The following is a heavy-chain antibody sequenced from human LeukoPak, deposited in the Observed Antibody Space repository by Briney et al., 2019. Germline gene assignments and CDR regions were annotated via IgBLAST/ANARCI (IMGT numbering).Heavy chain of an antibody. J-gene: IGHJ4*02. D-gene: IGHD6-6*01. CDR1: GYSISSGYY. CDR3: ARGSRGRDAARPFYLTPDY. Sequence: SETLSLTCTVSGYSISSGYYWGWIRQPPGKGLEWIGSIYHSGSTYYNPSLKSRVTISVDTSKNQFSLKLSSVTAADTAVYYCARGSRGRDAARPFYLTPDYWGQGTLVTVSS. V-gene: IGHV4-38-2*02. CDR2: IYHSGST.